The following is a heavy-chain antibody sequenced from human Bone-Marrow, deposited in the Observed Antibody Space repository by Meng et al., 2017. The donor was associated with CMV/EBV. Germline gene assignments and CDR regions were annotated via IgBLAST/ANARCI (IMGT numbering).Heavy chain of an antibody. CDR2: IHHSGST. V-gene: IGHV4-39*07. CDR3: ARGAVVVVPADRKYYYYGMDV. Sequence: SETLSLTCTVSGGSISSDNHYWAWIRQPPGKGLEWIGSIHHSGSTYHTPSLKSRVTISVDTSKKQFFLKLRSLTAADTAVYYCARGAVVVVPADRKYYYYGMDVWGQGTTVTVSS. D-gene: IGHD2-2*01. J-gene: IGHJ6*02. CDR1: GGSISSDNHY.